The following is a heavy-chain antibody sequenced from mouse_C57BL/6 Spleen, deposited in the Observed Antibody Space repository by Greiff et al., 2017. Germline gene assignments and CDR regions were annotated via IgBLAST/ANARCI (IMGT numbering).Heavy chain of an antibody. CDR3: ERHPLLYGSSDY. V-gene: IGHV5-6*01. D-gene: IGHD1-1*01. CDR2: ISSGGSYT. Sequence: EVQLVESGGDLVKPGGSLKLSCAASGFTFSSYGMSWVRQTPDKRLEWVATISSGGSYTYYPESVKGRFTISRDNAKNTLYLQMSSLKSEVTAMYYCERHPLLYGSSDYWGQGTTLTVSS. CDR1: GFTFSSYG. J-gene: IGHJ2*01.